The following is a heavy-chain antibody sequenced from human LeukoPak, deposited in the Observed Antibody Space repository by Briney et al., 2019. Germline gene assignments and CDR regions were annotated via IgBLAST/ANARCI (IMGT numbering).Heavy chain of an antibody. V-gene: IGHV4-38-2*02. Sequence: SETLSLTCTVSGYSISSDYYWGWVRQPPGKGLEWIGSIYHSGSTYYNPSLKSRIIISVDKSKNQFSLKLSSVTAADTAVYYCARERSGSEIFARSFDIWGQGTMVTVSS. CDR1: GYSISSDYY. CDR3: ARERSGSEIFARSFDI. CDR2: IYHSGST. D-gene: IGHD3-3*01. J-gene: IGHJ3*02.